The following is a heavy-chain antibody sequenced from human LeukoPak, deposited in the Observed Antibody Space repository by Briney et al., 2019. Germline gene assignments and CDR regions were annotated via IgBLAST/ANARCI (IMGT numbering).Heavy chain of an antibody. CDR1: GGSISGYY. V-gene: IGHV4-4*07. CDR3: ARISGSSLDY. D-gene: IGHD6-13*01. CDR2: IYPSGST. Sequence: TSETLSLTCTVSGGSISGYYWSWIRQPAGKGLEWIGRIYPSGSTNYNPSLKSRVTMSIDTSKNQFSLNLSSVAAADTAVYYCARISGSSLDYWGQGTLVTASS. J-gene: IGHJ4*02.